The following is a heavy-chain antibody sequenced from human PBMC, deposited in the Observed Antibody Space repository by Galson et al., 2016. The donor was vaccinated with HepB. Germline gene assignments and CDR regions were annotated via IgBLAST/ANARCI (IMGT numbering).Heavy chain of an antibody. CDR1: GGTFSSFA. CDR2: IIPVFGTT. J-gene: IGHJ6*02. Sequence: SVKVSCKASGGTFSSFAVSWVRQAPGQGLEWVGGIIPVFGTTTYSERFQGRVTITADKTTNIAYMELSFLRSDDTAVYYCARDPTWIPMWTDYYYGLDVWGQGTSVTVS. D-gene: IGHD5-12*01. CDR3: ARDPTWIPMWTDYYYGLDV. V-gene: IGHV1-69*06.